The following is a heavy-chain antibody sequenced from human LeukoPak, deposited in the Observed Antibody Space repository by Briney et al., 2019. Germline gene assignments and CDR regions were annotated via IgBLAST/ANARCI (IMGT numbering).Heavy chain of an antibody. CDR2: INPNSGGT. D-gene: IGHD2-2*02. CDR1: GYTFTGYY. J-gene: IGHJ6*02. Sequence: GASVKVSCKASGYTFTGYYMHWVRQAPGQGLEWMGWINPNSGGTNYAQKFQGRVTMTRDTSISTAYMELSRLRSDDTAVYYCARDGLIVVVPAAINYYGMDVWGQGTTVTVSS. CDR3: ARDGLIVVVPAAINYYGMDV. V-gene: IGHV1-2*02.